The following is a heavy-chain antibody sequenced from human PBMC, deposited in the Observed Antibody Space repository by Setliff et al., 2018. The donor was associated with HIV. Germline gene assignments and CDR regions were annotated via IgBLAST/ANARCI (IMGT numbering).Heavy chain of an antibody. V-gene: IGHV4-59*06. Sequence: SETLSLTCTVSGGSISSHYWSWIRQHPGKGLEWIGYIYYSGSTYYNPSLKSRLTISIDTSKNQFSLKLSSVTAADTAIYYCTRTNTSKSIDFWDQGTPVTVSS. CDR1: GGSISSHY. CDR3: TRTNTSKSIDF. CDR2: IYYSGST. J-gene: IGHJ4*02.